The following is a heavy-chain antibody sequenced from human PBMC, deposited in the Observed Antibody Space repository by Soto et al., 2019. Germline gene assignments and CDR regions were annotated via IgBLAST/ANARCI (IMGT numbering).Heavy chain of an antibody. D-gene: IGHD3-22*01. CDR3: AKVPPYAGYYYDSSGYYYFDY. Sequence: GGSLRLSCAASGFTFSSYAMSWVRQAPGKGLEWVSAISGSGGSTYYADSVKGRFTISRDNSKNTLYLQMNSLRAEDTAVYYCAKVPPYAGYYYDSSGYYYFDYWGQGTLVTVSS. V-gene: IGHV3-23*01. J-gene: IGHJ4*02. CDR1: GFTFSSYA. CDR2: ISGSGGST.